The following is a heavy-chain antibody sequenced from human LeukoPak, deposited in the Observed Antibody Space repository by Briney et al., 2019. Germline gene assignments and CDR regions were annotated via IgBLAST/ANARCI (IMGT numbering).Heavy chain of an antibody. CDR1: GFTFSAYN. CDR2: ITTSSSYM. CDR3: ARALADSRGYYLGFDY. Sequence: PGGSLRLSCAASGFTFSAYNMNWVRRTPGKGLEWVSSITTSSSYMFYADSVRGRFTISRDNAKKSLYVQMNSLRADDTAVYYCARALADSRGYYLGFDYWGQGTLVTVSS. J-gene: IGHJ4*02. V-gene: IGHV3-21*01. D-gene: IGHD3-22*01.